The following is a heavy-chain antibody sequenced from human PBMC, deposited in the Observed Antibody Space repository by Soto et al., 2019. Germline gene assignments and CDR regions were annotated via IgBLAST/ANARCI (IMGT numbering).Heavy chain of an antibody. D-gene: IGHD2-2*01. Sequence: LRLSCAASGFTFSSYWMRWVRQAPGKGLEWVANIKQDGSEKYYVDSVKGRFTISRDNAKNSLYLQMNSLRAEDTAVYYCARAGGYCSSTSCPYYYYYYGMDVWGQGTTVTVSS. CDR2: IKQDGSEK. V-gene: IGHV3-7*03. CDR3: ARAGGYCSSTSCPYYYYYYGMDV. CDR1: GFTFSSYW. J-gene: IGHJ6*02.